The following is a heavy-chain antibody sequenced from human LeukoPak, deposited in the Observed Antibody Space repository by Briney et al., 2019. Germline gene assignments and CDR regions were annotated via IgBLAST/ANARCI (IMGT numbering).Heavy chain of an antibody. CDR3: ASYPYDYVWGSYPGAFDI. CDR2: IYYSGST. D-gene: IGHD3-16*01. J-gene: IGHJ3*02. Sequence: SETLSLTCTVSGGSISIYYWSWIRQPPGKGLEWIGYIYYSGSTNYNPSLKSRVTISVDTSKNQFSLKLSSVTAADTAVYYCASYPYDYVWGSYPGAFDIWGQGTMVTVSS. CDR1: GGSISIYY. V-gene: IGHV4-59*08.